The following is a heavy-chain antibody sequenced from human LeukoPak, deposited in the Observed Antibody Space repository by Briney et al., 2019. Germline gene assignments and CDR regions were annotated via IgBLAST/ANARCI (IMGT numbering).Heavy chain of an antibody. CDR2: IYTGGST. J-gene: IGHJ4*02. CDR1: GFTVSSNY. CDR3: AKEARGVIDY. V-gene: IGHV3-53*01. D-gene: IGHD3-10*01. Sequence: GGSLRLSCAVSGFTVSSNYLGWVRQAPGKGLEWVSIIYTGGSTYYADSVKGRFTISRDNSKNTLYLQMNSLRAEDTAVYYCAKEARGVIDYWGQGTLVTVSS.